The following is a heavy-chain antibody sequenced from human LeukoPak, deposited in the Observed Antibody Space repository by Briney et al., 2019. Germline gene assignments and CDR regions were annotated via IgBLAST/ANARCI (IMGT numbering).Heavy chain of an antibody. CDR3: ARIYSGYDPTWYYFDY. J-gene: IGHJ4*02. V-gene: IGHV4-59*12. CDR2: IYYSGST. CDR1: GGSISSYY. D-gene: IGHD5-12*01. Sequence: SETLSLTCTVSGGSISSYYWSWIRQPPGKGLKWIGYIYYSGSTNYNPSLKSRVTISVDTSKNQFSLKLSSVTAADTAVYYCARIYSGYDPTWYYFDYWGQGTLVTVSS.